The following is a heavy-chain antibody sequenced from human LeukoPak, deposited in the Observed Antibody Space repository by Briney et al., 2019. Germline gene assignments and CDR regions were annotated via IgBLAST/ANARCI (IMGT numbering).Heavy chain of an antibody. D-gene: IGHD2-2*01. V-gene: IGHV5-51*01. Sequence: GESLKISCKGSGYSFTSYWIGWVRQMPGKGLEWMGIIYPGDSDTRYSPSFQGQVTISADKSISTAYLQWSGLKASDTAMYYCARGYCSSTSCAREYYFDYWGQGTLVTVSS. CDR1: GYSFTSYW. CDR2: IYPGDSDT. CDR3: ARGYCSSTSCAREYYFDY. J-gene: IGHJ4*02.